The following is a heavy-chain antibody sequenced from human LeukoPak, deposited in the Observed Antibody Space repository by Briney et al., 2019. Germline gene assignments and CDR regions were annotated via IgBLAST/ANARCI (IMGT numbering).Heavy chain of an antibody. CDR1: GYTFTGYY. V-gene: IGHV1-2*02. CDR2: INPNSGGT. Sequence: ASVKVSCKASGYTFTGYYMQWVRQAPGQGLEWMGWINPNSGGTDCAQKFQGRVTMTRDTSISTVYMELSRLRSDDTAVYYCARGGKSELGTCDHWGQGTLVTVSS. CDR3: ARGGKSELGTCDH. J-gene: IGHJ4*02. D-gene: IGHD7-27*01.